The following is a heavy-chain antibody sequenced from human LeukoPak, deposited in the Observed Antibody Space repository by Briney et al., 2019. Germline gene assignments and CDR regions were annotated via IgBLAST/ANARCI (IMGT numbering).Heavy chain of an antibody. CDR2: ISSSSSYI. J-gene: IGHJ4*02. Sequence: GGSLRLSCAASGFTFSSYSMNWVRQAPGKGLEWVSSISSSSSYIYYADSVKGRFTISRDNAKNSLYLQMNSLRAEDTAVYYCARAIGDWYYFDYWGQGTLVTVSS. D-gene: IGHD1-26*01. V-gene: IGHV3-21*01. CDR3: ARAIGDWYYFDY. CDR1: GFTFSSYS.